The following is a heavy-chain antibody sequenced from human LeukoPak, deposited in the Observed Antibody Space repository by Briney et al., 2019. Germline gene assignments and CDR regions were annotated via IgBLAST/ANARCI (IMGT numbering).Heavy chain of an antibody. Sequence: GGSLRLSCAASGSTFSTYNMNWVRQAPGKGLEWVSFISSGSRIIYYADSVKGRFTVSRDNAKNSLYLQMNSLRDEDTAVYYCARNPAGIGDYWGQGTLVTVSS. D-gene: IGHD1-26*01. V-gene: IGHV3-48*02. CDR2: ISSGSRII. CDR1: GSTFSTYN. J-gene: IGHJ4*02. CDR3: ARNPAGIGDY.